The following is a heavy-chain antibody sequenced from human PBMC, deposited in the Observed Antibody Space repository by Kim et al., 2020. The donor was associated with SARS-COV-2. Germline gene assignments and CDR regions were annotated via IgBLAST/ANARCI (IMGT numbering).Heavy chain of an antibody. Sequence: GGSLRLSCAASGFTFSSYGMHWVRQAPGKGLEWVAVISYDGSNKYYADSVKGRFTISRDNSKNTLYLQMNSLRAEDTAVYYCAKTHMVRGVIGAFDIWGQGTMVTVSS. CDR1: GFTFSSYG. D-gene: IGHD3-10*01. CDR3: AKTHMVRGVIGAFDI. CDR2: ISYDGSNK. J-gene: IGHJ3*02. V-gene: IGHV3-30*18.